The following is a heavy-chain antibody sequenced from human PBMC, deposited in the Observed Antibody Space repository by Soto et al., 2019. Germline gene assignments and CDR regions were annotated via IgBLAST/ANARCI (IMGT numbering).Heavy chain of an antibody. J-gene: IGHJ4*02. D-gene: IGHD1-26*01. CDR2: IFHSGST. Sequence: SEGLSVTCAGFVGSIRNSNWWNWFRQPPVKELDWIRNIFHSGSTNYNSSLMGPVTISVDKANTQFSLKLSSVTAADTAVYYCARRPIVGAAIWGQGTLVTVSS. CDR3: ARRPIVGAAI. CDR1: VGSIRNSNW. V-gene: IGHV4-4*02.